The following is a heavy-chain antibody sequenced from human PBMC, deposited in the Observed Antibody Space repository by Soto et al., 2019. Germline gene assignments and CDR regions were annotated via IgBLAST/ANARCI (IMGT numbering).Heavy chain of an antibody. Sequence: ASVKVSCKASGGTFTSYAISWVRQAPGQGLEWMGGIIPIFGTANYAQKFQGRVTITADESTSTAYSELSSLRAEDTAVYYCARDKFSRVYGDYAPAEYFEHWGQGTLVTVCS. V-gene: IGHV1-69*13. CDR3: ARDKFSRVYGDYAPAEYFEH. J-gene: IGHJ1*01. D-gene: IGHD4-17*01. CDR2: IIPIFGTA. CDR1: GGTFTSYA.